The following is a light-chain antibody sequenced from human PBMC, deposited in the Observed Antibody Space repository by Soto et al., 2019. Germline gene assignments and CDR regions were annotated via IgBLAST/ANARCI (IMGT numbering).Light chain of an antibody. CDR2: DAS. CDR3: QQHGYSPPWT. V-gene: IGKV3-20*01. Sequence: ELVLTPSPATLSLSPGAVATLPGRARQSVSSSYLAWYLQKPGQAPPLLIYDASTRSTGIPDRFRGSGSGTDFTLNISRVEPEDFAVYFCQQHGYSPPWTFGQGTKVDIK. J-gene: IGKJ1*01. CDR1: QSVSSSY.